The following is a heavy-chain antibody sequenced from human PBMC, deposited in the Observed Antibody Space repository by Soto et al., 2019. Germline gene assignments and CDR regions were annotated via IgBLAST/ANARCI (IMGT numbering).Heavy chain of an antibody. CDR3: AKDNREAAAGPEHYYYYYGMDV. D-gene: IGHD6-13*01. CDR2: ISGSGGST. J-gene: IGHJ6*02. CDR1: GFTFSSYA. V-gene: IGHV3-23*01. Sequence: GGSLRLSCAASGFTFSSYAMSWVRQAPGKGLEWVSAISGSGGSTYYADSVKGRFTISRDNSKNTLYLQMNSLRAEDTAVYYCAKDNREAAAGPEHYYYYYGMDVWGQGTTVTVSS.